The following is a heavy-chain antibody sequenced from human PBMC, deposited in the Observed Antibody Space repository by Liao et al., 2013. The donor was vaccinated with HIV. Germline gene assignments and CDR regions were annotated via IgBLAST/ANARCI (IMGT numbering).Heavy chain of an antibody. D-gene: IGHD1-26*01. CDR1: GGSISTYY. V-gene: IGHV4-4*07. CDR3: AKGPSGRYSYYYYMDV. Sequence: QVQLQESGPGLLKPSETLSLTCTVSGGSISTYYWSWIRQPAGKGLEWIGRIYTSGSTNYNPSLKSRVTMSVDTSKNQFSLKLSSLTAADTAVYYCAKGPSGRYSYYYYMDVWGKGTTVTVSS. J-gene: IGHJ6*03. CDR2: IYTSGST.